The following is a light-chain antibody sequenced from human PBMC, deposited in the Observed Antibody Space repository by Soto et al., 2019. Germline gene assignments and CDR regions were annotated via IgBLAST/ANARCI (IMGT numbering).Light chain of an antibody. Sequence: EVVSTQSPGTLSLSRGERATLSCRASERIYSAYLGWYQQKPGQAPRLLIYGTSSRATGIPDRFSGSGSGTDFTLTISRLEPEDFAVYYCQQYGNSPITFGQGTRLESK. CDR2: GTS. CDR3: QQYGNSPIT. J-gene: IGKJ5*01. CDR1: ERIYSAY. V-gene: IGKV3-20*01.